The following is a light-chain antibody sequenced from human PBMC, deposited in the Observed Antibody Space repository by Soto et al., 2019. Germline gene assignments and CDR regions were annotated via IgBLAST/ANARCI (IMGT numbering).Light chain of an antibody. CDR1: RSLLHSNGYNY. CDR3: MQALQTPPT. J-gene: IGKJ1*01. Sequence: DIMMTQSPLSLPVTPGEPASISCRSSRSLLHSNGYNYLDWYLQKPGQSPQLLIYLGSSRASGVPDRFSGSGSGTDFTLKISRVEAEDVGVYYCMQALQTPPTFGQGTKVEIK. CDR2: LGS. V-gene: IGKV2-28*01.